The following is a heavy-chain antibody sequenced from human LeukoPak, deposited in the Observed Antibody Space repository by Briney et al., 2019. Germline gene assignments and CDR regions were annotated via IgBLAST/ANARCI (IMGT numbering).Heavy chain of an antibody. Sequence: GGSLRLFCAASGFTFVNYAMTWVRQAPGKGLEWVSTMSGGAGGTFYADSVKGRFSISRDNSHYTLYLQMNSLRPEDTAVYYCAKTRTTVTTLDYWGQGTLVTVSS. D-gene: IGHD4-17*01. CDR1: GFTFVNYA. CDR3: AKTRTTVTTLDY. CDR2: MSGGAGGT. V-gene: IGHV3-23*01. J-gene: IGHJ4*02.